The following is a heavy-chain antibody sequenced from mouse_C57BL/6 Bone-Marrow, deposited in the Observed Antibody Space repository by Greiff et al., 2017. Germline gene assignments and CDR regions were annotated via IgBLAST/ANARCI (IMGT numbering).Heavy chain of an antibody. CDR1: GYTFTNYW. CDR3: AREDDGYLPFAY. V-gene: IGHV1-63*01. D-gene: IGHD2-3*01. CDR2: IYPGGGYT. J-gene: IGHJ3*01. Sequence: QVQLQQSGAELVRPGTSVKMSCKASGYTFTNYWIGWAKQRPGRGLEWIGDIYPGGGYTNYNEKFKGKATLTADKSSSTAYMQFSSLTSEDSAIYYCAREDDGYLPFAYWGQGTLVTVSA.